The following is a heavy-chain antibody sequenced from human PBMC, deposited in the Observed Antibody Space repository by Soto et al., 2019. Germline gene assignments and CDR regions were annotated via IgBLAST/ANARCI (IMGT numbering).Heavy chain of an antibody. CDR3: ARLLTEGATYREDAFDM. CDR2: ISTYNGKT. V-gene: IGHV1-18*01. Sequence: LQLVQSGGEVKTPGASVKVSCTTSGYTFTSHGISWVRQAPGQGLEWMGWISTYNGKTDYAQKFQGRVTMTADTLTSTVYMEVRSLRSDDTAVYYCARLLTEGATYREDAFDMWGQGTKVTVSS. CDR1: GYTFTSHG. J-gene: IGHJ3*02. D-gene: IGHD1-26*01.